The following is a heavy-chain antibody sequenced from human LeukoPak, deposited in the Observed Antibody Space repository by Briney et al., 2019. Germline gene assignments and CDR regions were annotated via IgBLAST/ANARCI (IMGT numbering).Heavy chain of an antibody. CDR1: GGSISSGDYY. Sequence: SETLSLTCTVSGGSISSGDYYWSWIRQPPGKGLEWIGYIYYSRSTYYNPSLKSRVTISVDTSKNQFSLKLSSVTAADTAVYYCAREGSGSSLDYWGQVTLVTVSS. D-gene: IGHD3-10*01. V-gene: IGHV4-30-4*08. J-gene: IGHJ4*02. CDR2: IYYSRST. CDR3: AREGSGSSLDY.